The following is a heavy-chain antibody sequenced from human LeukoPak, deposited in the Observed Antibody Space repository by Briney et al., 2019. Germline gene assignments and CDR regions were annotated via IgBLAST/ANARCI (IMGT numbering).Heavy chain of an antibody. J-gene: IGHJ5*02. CDR1: GGSISSSSYY. CDR3: ARGEGATNWFDP. V-gene: IGHV4-39*01. Sequence: PSETLSLTCTVSGGSISSSSYYWGWIRQPPGKGLEWIGSIYYSGSTYYNPSLKSRVTISVDTSKNQFSLKLSSVTAPDTAVYYCARGEGATNWFDPWGQGTLVTVSS. D-gene: IGHD1-26*01. CDR2: IYYSGST.